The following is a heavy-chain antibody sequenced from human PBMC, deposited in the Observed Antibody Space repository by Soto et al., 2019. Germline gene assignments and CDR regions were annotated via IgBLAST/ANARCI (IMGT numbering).Heavy chain of an antibody. CDR1: GDSSSSLH. CDR3: ARGSPEPVDH. V-gene: IGHV1-8*01. J-gene: IGHJ4*02. D-gene: IGHD1-26*01. Sequence: ASGNGSCKASGDSSSSLHFHWVRQATGQGLEWIDWMNPHSGDTGIAQRSQGRVTMTKNTSINTAYMELRSLRSQDTAVYYCARGSPEPVDHWGQGTQVTVSS. CDR2: MNPHSGDT.